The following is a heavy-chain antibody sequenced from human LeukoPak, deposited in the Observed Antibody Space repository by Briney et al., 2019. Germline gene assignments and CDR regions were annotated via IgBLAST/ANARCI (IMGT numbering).Heavy chain of an antibody. CDR3: AREVVAAAGTVDY. D-gene: IGHD6-13*01. V-gene: IGHV4-59*02. J-gene: IGHJ4*02. CDR1: GGSVSDYY. Sequence: SETLSLTCTVSGGSVSDYYWSWIRQPPGKGLEWIGYIYYSGSTNYNPSLRGRVTISVDTSKNQFSLKLSSVTAADTAVYYCAREVVAAAGTVDYWGQGTLVTVSS. CDR2: IYYSGST.